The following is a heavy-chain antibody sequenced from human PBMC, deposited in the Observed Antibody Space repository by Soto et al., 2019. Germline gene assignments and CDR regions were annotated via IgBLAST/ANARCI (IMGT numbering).Heavy chain of an antibody. Sequence: GGSLRLSCAASGFTFSTYSMHWVRQAPGKGLEWVSYISGSSSTIFYADSVRGRVTISRDNAKNSLYLQMNSLRDEDTAVYYCARDDFITVAGTRGYFDYWGQGTLVTVSS. CDR1: GFTFSTYS. CDR3: ARDDFITVAGTRGYFDY. CDR2: ISGSSSTI. J-gene: IGHJ4*02. D-gene: IGHD6-13*01. V-gene: IGHV3-48*02.